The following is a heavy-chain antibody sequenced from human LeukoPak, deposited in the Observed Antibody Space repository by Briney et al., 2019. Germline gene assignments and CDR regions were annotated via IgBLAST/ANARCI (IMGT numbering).Heavy chain of an antibody. Sequence: ASVKVSCKVSGSSLTELSMHWVRQAPGKGLEWMGGFDPDDGETPLFAQKFQGRVSMTEDTSTDTAYMELSSLRSEDTAVYYCARDTNNLIRGVFADWGQGTLVTVSS. D-gene: IGHD3-10*01. V-gene: IGHV1-24*01. CDR1: GSSLTELS. CDR2: FDPDDGET. CDR3: ARDTNNLIRGVFAD. J-gene: IGHJ4*02.